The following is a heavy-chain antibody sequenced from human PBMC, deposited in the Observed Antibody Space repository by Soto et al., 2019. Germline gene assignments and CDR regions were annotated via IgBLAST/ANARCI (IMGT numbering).Heavy chain of an antibody. CDR1: GFTFSSYG. Sequence: QVQLVESGGGVVQPGRSLRLSCAASGFTFSSYGMNWVRQAPGKGLEWVAVISYDGSNKYYADSVKSRFTISRDNSKNTLYLQMNSLRAEDTAVYYCAKGGSDYYGMDVWGQGTTVTVSS. CDR2: ISYDGSNK. J-gene: IGHJ6*02. D-gene: IGHD1-26*01. CDR3: AKGGSDYYGMDV. V-gene: IGHV3-30*18.